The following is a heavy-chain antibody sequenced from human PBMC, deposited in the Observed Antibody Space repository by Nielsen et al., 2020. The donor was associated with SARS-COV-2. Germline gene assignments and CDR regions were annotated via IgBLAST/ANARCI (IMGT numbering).Heavy chain of an antibody. V-gene: IGHV3-30-3*01. CDR2: ISYDGSNK. D-gene: IGHD6-13*01. J-gene: IGHJ6*02. Sequence: WIRQPPGKGLEWMAVISYDGSNKYYADSVKGRFTISRDNSKNTLYLQMNSLRAEDTAVYYCARVDSSSWYYYYYYYGMDVWGQGTTVTVSS. CDR3: ARVDSSSWYYYYYYYGMDV.